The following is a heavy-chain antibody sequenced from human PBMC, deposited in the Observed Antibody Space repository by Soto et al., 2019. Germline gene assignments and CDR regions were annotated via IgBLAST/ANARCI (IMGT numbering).Heavy chain of an antibody. CDR2: IYYSGST. D-gene: IGHD3-10*01. J-gene: IGHJ6*02. CDR3: GRFGELLNYYYYYGMDV. Sequence: PSETLSLTCTVSGGSISSSSYYWGWIRQPPGKGLEWIGSIYYSGSTYYNPSLKSRVTISVDTSKNQFSLKLSSVTAADTAVYYCGRFGELLNYYYYYGMDVWGQGTTVTVSS. V-gene: IGHV4-39*01. CDR1: GGSISSSSYY.